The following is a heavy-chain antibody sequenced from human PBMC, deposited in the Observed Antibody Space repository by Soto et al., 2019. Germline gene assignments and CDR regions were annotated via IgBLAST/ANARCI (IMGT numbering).Heavy chain of an antibody. CDR2: ISSSSSYI. D-gene: IGHD5-18*01. V-gene: IGHV3-21*01. J-gene: IGHJ6*02. CDR1: GFTFSSYS. Sequence: GGSLRLSCAASGFTFSSYSMNWVRQAPGKGLEWVSSISSSSSYIYYADSVKGRFTISRDNAKNSLYLQMNSLRAEDTAVYYCARGQVGVTVAGYGFPGMDVWGQGTTVTV. CDR3: ARGQVGVTVAGYGFPGMDV.